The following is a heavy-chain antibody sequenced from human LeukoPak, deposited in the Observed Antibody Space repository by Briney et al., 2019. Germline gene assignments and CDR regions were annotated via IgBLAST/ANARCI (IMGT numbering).Heavy chain of an antibody. J-gene: IGHJ4*02. CDR3: AKGAPEYCSGGSCYKLYDY. V-gene: IGHV3-7*03. D-gene: IGHD2-15*01. Sequence: GGSLRLSCAASGFTFSSYWMSWVRQAPGKGLEWVAIIKQDGGEKNCVDSVKGRFTISRDNAKNSLYLQMNSLRAEDTAVYYCAKGAPEYCSGGSCYKLYDYWGQGTLVTVSS. CDR1: GFTFSSYW. CDR2: IKQDGGEK.